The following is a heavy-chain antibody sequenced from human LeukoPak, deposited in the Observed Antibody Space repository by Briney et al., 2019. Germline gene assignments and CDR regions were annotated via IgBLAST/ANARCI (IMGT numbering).Heavy chain of an antibody. CDR3: AKPLSALTPGC. Sequence: GGSLRLSCAASGFTFSSYAMSWVRQAPGKGLEWVSGISASGGGTYYADAVKGRLTISKDNSKSTLYLQMNSLRAEDTAVYYCAKPLSALTPGCWGQGTLVTVSS. CDR1: GFTFSSYA. V-gene: IGHV3-23*01. CDR2: ISASGGGT. D-gene: IGHD4-11*01. J-gene: IGHJ4*02.